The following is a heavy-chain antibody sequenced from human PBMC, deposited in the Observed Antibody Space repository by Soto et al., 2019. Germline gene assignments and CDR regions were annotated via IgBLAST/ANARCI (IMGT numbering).Heavy chain of an antibody. V-gene: IGHV4-59*08. CDR1: GGSISSYY. D-gene: IGHD6-6*01. CDR3: ATSIAARPPSARYLDYFDY. CDR2: IYYSGST. J-gene: IGHJ4*02. Sequence: SETLPLTCTVSGGSISSYYWSWIRQPPGKGLEWIGYIYYSGSTNYNPSLKSRVTISVDTSRNQFSLKLSSVTAADTAVYYCATSIAARPPSARYLDYFDYWGQGTLVTVSS.